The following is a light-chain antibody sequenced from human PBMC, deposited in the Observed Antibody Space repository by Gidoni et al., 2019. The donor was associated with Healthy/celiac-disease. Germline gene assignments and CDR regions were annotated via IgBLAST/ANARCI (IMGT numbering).Light chain of an antibody. CDR3: QQYDNLLLT. CDR1: QDISNY. CDR2: DAS. J-gene: IGKJ4*01. V-gene: IGKV1-33*01. Sequence: DIQMTQSPSSLSASVGDRVTITCQARQDISNYLNWYQQKPGKAPKLLIYDASNLETGVPSMFSGSGSGTDFTFSIRSLQPEDIATYYCQQYDNLLLTFGGGTKVEIK.